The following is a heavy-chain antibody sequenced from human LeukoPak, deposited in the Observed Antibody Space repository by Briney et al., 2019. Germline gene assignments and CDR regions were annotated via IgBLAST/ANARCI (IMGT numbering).Heavy chain of an antibody. CDR1: GGSISSSNW. CDR2: IYHSGST. D-gene: IGHD6-19*01. V-gene: IGHV4-4*02. Sequence: SETLSLTCAVSGGSISSSNWWSWVRQPPGKGLEWIGEIYHSGSTNYNPSLKSRVTISVDKSKNQFSLKLSSVTAADTAVYYCARDTAIDGSAWNTIDYWGQGTLVTVSS. J-gene: IGHJ4*02. CDR3: ARDTAIDGSAWNTIDY.